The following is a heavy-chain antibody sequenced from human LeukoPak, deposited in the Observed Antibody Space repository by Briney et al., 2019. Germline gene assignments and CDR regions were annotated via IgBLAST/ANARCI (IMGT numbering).Heavy chain of an antibody. V-gene: IGHV3-48*03. CDR1: GFTFNNYE. J-gene: IGHJ6*03. Sequence: PGGSLRLSCAASGFTFNNYEMNWVRQAPGKGLEWVSYISKSGSNIYYADSVKGRFTISRDNAKNSVYLQMNSLRAEDTAVYYCARGLISQFYYGSGSYAVRDDYYYYMDVWGKGTTVTISS. D-gene: IGHD3-10*01. CDR3: ARGLISQFYYGSGSYAVRDDYYYYMDV. CDR2: ISKSGSNI.